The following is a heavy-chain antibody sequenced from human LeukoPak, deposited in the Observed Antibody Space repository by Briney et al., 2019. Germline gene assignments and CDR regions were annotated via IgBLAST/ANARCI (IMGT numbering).Heavy chain of an antibody. Sequence: PGRSLRLSCAASGFTFSSYGMHWVRQAPGKGLEWVAVISYDGSNKYYADSVKGRFTISRDNSKNTLYLQMNSLRAEDTAVYYCAKGVGQLVYSYFDYWGQGTLVTVSS. J-gene: IGHJ4*02. V-gene: IGHV3-30*18. CDR1: GFTFSSYG. CDR3: AKGVGQLVYSYFDY. CDR2: ISYDGSNK. D-gene: IGHD6-6*01.